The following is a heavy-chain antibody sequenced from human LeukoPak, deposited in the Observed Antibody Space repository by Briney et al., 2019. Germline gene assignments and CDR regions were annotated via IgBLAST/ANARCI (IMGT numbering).Heavy chain of an antibody. Sequence: SETLSLTCTVSGGSISSGGYYWSWIRQPPGKGLEWIGYIYYSGSTNYNPSLKSRVTISVDTSKNQFSLKLSSVTAADTAVYYCARRGLIVATIGEAFDYWGQGTLVTVSS. CDR1: GGSISSGGYY. J-gene: IGHJ4*02. CDR2: IYYSGST. D-gene: IGHD5-12*01. CDR3: ARRGLIVATIGEAFDY. V-gene: IGHV4-61*08.